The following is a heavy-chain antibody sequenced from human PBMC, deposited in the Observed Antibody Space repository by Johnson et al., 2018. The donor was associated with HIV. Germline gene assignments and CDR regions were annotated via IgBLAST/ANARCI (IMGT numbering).Heavy chain of an antibody. CDR2: ISGRGGST. J-gene: IGHJ3*02. D-gene: IGHD5-18*01. V-gene: IGHV3-23*04. CDR3: ARRPSGYNRDVFNI. CDR1: GFTFDDYA. Sequence: EVQLVESGGGLVQPGRSLRLSCAASGFTFDDYAMSWVRQAPGKGLEWVSAISGRGGSTYYADSVKGRFTISRDNSKNTLYLQMNSLRPEDTATYYCARRPSGYNRDVFNIWGHGTMVTVSS.